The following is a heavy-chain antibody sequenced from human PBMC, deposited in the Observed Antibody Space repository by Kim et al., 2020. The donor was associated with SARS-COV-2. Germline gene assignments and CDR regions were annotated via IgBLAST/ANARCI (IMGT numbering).Heavy chain of an antibody. J-gene: IGHJ6*02. CDR3: AKRGTTMVRFFYYYGMDV. V-gene: IGHV3-30*18. Sequence: GGSLRLSCAASGFTFTHYGMHWVRQAPGKGLEWVAIISYDGSNQYYADSLKGRFTISRDNSKNTLYLQMNSLRPEDTAVYYCAKRGTTMVRFFYYYGMDVWGQGTTVTVSS. CDR1: GFTFTHYG. D-gene: IGHD3-10*01. CDR2: ISYDGSNQ.